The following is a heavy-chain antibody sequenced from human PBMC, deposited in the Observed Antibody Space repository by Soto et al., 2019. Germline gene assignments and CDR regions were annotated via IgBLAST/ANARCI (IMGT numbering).Heavy chain of an antibody. J-gene: IGHJ6*01. CDR3: ARHILITILGYYYGMDD. V-gene: IGHV3-23*01. CDR2: IIGSGGSA. Sequence: EVRLLESGGGLVQPGGPLRLSCAASGFTFSSYAMSRVRQAPGKGLEWVSTIIGSGGSANYADSVKGRFTISRDSSKNTLYLQMNSLRADDTAVYYCARHILITILGYYYGMDDWGQGTTVTVSS. D-gene: IGHD3-9*01. CDR1: GFTFSSYA.